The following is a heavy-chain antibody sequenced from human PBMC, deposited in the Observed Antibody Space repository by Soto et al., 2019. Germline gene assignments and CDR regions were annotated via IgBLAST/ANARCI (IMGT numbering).Heavy chain of an antibody. CDR2: IYSGGST. J-gene: IGHJ4*02. D-gene: IGHD3-22*01. CDR1: GFTVSNNY. CDR3: ARPGREPYDSDDYYSYFDK. Sequence: PGGSLRLSCAASGFTVSNNYMTWVRQAPGKGLEWVSAIYSGGSTYYADSVKGRFTISRDSSKNTLYLQMNSLGAEDTAMYFCARPGREPYDSDDYYSYFDKWGQGTPVTVSS. V-gene: IGHV3-53*01.